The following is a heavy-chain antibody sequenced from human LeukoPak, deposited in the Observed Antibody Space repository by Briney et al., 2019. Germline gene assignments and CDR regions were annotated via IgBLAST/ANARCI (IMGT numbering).Heavy chain of an antibody. J-gene: IGHJ6*03. CDR2: EN. V-gene: IGHV4-61*01. CDR1: GASVSSGPYY. Sequence: SETLSLTCTVSGASVSSGPYYWSWIRQPPGEGLEWIGWENNYNVSLKSRVIISVDTSKNQFSLKLSSVTAADTAVYYCAREHRGYVDVWGKGTTVTVSS. CDR3: AREHRGYVDV.